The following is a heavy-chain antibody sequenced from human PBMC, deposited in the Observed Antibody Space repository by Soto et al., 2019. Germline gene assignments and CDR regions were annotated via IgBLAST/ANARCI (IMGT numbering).Heavy chain of an antibody. CDR2: IYNDRSRT. Sequence: PGGSLRLSCAASGFAFSSYWMHWVRQTPGKGPVWVSRIYNDRSRTAYADSVKGRFTISRDNAKNTMYLQMSSLTVEDTAVYYCARDLSGDTTPYFDLWGQGTLVTVSS. CDR1: GFAFSSYW. CDR3: ARDLSGDTTPYFDL. D-gene: IGHD1-1*01. V-gene: IGHV3-74*01. J-gene: IGHJ4*02.